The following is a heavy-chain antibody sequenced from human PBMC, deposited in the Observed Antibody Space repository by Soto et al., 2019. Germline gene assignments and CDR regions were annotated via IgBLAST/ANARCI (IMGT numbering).Heavy chain of an antibody. CDR2: IYFAGTT. D-gene: IGHD3-22*01. CDR1: DGSISPNY. V-gene: IGHV4-59*08. Sequence: QVQLQESGPGLVKPSETLSLKCTVSDGSISPNYWTWIRQPPGKGLEWIGYIYFAGTTTYHPSLKSRVSISLDTSKNEVSLKPTSVTAADTAVYYCARLGAYYQALDSWGQGILVTVSS. J-gene: IGHJ4*02. CDR3: ARLGAYYQALDS.